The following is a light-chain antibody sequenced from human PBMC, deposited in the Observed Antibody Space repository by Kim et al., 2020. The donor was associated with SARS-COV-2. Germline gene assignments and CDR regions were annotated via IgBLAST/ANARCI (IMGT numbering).Light chain of an antibody. V-gene: IGKV4-1*01. CDR3: QQYYSTPRT. CDR1: QSVLYSSNNKNY. Sequence: ATINCKSSQSVLYSSNNKNYLAWYQQKPGQPPKLLIYWASTRESGVPDRFSGSGSGADFTLTISSLQAEDVAVYYCQQYYSTPRTFGQGTKVEIK. J-gene: IGKJ1*01. CDR2: WAS.